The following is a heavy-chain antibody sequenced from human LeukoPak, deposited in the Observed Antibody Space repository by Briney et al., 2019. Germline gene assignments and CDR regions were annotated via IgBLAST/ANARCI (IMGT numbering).Heavy chain of an antibody. J-gene: IGHJ4*02. CDR2: IKENGSEK. CDR1: GLSLSSYW. CDR3: ARDGSFRTMVRGVIGFTDY. V-gene: IGHV3-7*01. D-gene: IGHD3-10*01. Sequence: GRSLRLSGAVSGLSLSSYWMGSVRQGPRGGVDWVAQIKENGSEKPYVDSVKCRLTISRHNVKNALYFQMNSLRAENTVVYYCARDGSFRTMVRGVIGFTDYWGQGTLVTVSS.